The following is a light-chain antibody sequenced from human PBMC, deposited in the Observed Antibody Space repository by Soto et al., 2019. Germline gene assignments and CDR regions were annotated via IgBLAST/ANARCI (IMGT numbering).Light chain of an antibody. CDR1: SSDVGGYNY. Sequence: QSVLTQPASVSGSPGQSITISCTGTSSDVGGYNYVSWYQQNPGKAPRLVIYDVSHRPSGVSNRFSGSKSGNTASLTISGRQAEDEGDYYCCSYASSSTVVFGGGTKLTVL. CDR3: CSYASSSTVV. J-gene: IGLJ2*01. V-gene: IGLV2-14*01. CDR2: DVS.